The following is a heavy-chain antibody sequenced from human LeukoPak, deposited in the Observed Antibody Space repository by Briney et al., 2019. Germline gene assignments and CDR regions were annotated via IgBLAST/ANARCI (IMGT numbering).Heavy chain of an antibody. D-gene: IGHD3-10*01. CDR3: ARGRGSGSYSTFDY. CDR1: GGSISSYY. CDR2: IYYSGST. J-gene: IGHJ4*02. Sequence: SETLSLTCTVSGGSISSYYWSWIRQPPGKGLEWIGYIYYSGSTNYNPSLKSRVTISVDTSKNQFSLKLSSVTAADTAVYYCARGRGSGSYSTFDYWGQGTLVTASS. V-gene: IGHV4-59*01.